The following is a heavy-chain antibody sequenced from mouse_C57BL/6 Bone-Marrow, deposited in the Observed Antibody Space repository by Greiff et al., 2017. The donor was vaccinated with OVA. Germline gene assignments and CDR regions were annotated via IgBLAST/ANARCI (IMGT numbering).Heavy chain of an antibody. V-gene: IGHV1-82*01. CDR2: IYPGDGDT. CDR1: GYAFSSSW. J-gene: IGHJ4*01. CDR3: ARWMRGYAMDY. Sequence: VQRVESGPELVKPGASVKISCKASGYAFSSSWMNWVKQRPGKGLEWIGRIYPGDGDTNYNGKFKGKATLTADKSSSTAYMQLSSLTSEDSAVYFCARWMRGYAMDYWGQGTSVTVSS.